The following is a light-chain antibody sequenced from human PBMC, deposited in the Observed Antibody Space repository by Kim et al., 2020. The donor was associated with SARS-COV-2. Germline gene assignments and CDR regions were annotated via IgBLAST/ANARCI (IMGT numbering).Light chain of an antibody. J-gene: IGLJ2*01. CDR1: DIGAKG. Sequence: KPARITRGGTDIGAKGVNLYQQRPGQAPVLVISYDRDRPSGIPERISGSNSGNTATLTLSRVEAGDEDDYYCQVWDSSDDHHVVFGGGTQLTVL. CDR2: YDR. V-gene: IGLV3-21*04. CDR3: QVWDSSDDHHVV.